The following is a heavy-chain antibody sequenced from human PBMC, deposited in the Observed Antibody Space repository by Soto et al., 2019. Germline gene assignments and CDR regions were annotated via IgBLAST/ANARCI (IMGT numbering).Heavy chain of an antibody. D-gene: IGHD1-1*01. CDR2: IWHDGSNK. V-gene: IGHV3-33*01. Sequence: QVQVVDSGGGVVQPGRSLRLSCAASGFTFSAYGMHWVRQAPGKGLEWVAVIWHDGSNKYYADSVKGRFTISRDNSKNTLYLQMNSRRAEGTAVYYCARPRNMYNWNDGGLDIWGQGTTVTVSS. CDR1: GFTFSAYG. CDR3: ARPRNMYNWNDGGLDI. J-gene: IGHJ3*02.